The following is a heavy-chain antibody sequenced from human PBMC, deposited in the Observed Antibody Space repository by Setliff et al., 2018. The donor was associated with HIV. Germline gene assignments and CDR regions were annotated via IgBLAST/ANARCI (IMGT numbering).Heavy chain of an antibody. CDR1: GYTFTGYA. D-gene: IGHD3-16*01. V-gene: IGHV1-3*01. Sequence: ASVKVSCKASGYTFTGYAMHWVRQAPGQRLEWMGWINSVNGNTKYSQKFQGRVTFTRDTSASAAYMDLSSLRSEDTAVYYCARIWGIPPLYYFDYWGQGTLVTVSS. CDR3: ARIWGIPPLYYFDY. CDR2: INSVNGNT. J-gene: IGHJ4*02.